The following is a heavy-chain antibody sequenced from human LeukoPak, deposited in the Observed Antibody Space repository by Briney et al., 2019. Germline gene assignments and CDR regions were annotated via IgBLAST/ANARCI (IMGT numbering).Heavy chain of an antibody. D-gene: IGHD1-26*01. CDR1: GGSFSGYY. V-gene: IGHV4-34*01. CDR2: VNHSGTA. Sequence: SETLSLTCAVHGGSFSGYYWSWIRQPPGQGLEWIGEVNHSGTARYNPSLESPVTISVDTSKSQSSLNVYFVTAADTAVYYCASLNPFSGRRNAFDIWGQGAMVTVSS. J-gene: IGHJ3*02. CDR3: ASLNPFSGRRNAFDI.